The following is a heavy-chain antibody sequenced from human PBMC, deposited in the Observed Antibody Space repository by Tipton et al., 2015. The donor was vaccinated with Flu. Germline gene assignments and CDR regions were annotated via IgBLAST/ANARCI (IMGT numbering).Heavy chain of an antibody. CDR3: AREGRNSGGLDY. D-gene: IGHD1-26*01. J-gene: IGHJ4*02. Sequence: TLSLTCAVYGGSFSGYYWSWIRQPPGKGLEWVGEINHSGTTNYNPSLTSRVTVSADTSKKQFSLKLSSVTAADTAVYFCAREGRNSGGLDYWGQGTLVTVSS. CDR2: INHSGTT. CDR1: GGSFSGYY. V-gene: IGHV4-34*01.